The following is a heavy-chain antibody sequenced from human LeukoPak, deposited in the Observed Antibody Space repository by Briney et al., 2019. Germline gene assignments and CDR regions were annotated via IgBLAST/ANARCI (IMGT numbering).Heavy chain of an antibody. CDR1: GGSISIGDYY. Sequence: PSQTLSLTCTVSGGSISIGDYYWSWIRQPPGKGLEWIGYIYYSGSTYYNPSLKSRVTISVDTSKNQFSLKLSSVTAADTAVYYCARAWGSGAFDIWGQGTMVTASS. J-gene: IGHJ3*02. D-gene: IGHD7-27*01. CDR3: ARAWGSGAFDI. V-gene: IGHV4-30-4*08. CDR2: IYYSGST.